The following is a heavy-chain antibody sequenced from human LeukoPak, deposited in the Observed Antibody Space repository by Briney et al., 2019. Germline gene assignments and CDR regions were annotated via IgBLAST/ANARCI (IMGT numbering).Heavy chain of an antibody. J-gene: IGHJ4*02. CDR1: GFTFSSYG. CDR2: ISYDGSNK. Sequence: GRSLRLSSAASGFTFSSYGMRWVRQALGKGLEWVAVISYDGSNKYYADSVKGRFTISRDNSKNTLYLQMNSLRAEDTAVYYCAKDSYSYGYVWGQGTLVTVSS. CDR3: AKDSYSYGYV. V-gene: IGHV3-30*18. D-gene: IGHD5-18*01.